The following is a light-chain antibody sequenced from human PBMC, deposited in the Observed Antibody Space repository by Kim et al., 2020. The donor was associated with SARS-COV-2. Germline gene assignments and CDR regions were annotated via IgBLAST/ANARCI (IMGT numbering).Light chain of an antibody. CDR2: AAS. J-gene: IGKJ4*01. CDR3: QEYYSAPLT. CDR1: QGISTH. V-gene: IGKV1-27*01. Sequence: ASVGDTVTISCRASQGISTHLAWYQQEPWKVPKLLISAASALHSGVPSRFIGSGSRTDFTLTITSLRPEDVATYYCQEYYSAPLTFGGGTKVDIK.